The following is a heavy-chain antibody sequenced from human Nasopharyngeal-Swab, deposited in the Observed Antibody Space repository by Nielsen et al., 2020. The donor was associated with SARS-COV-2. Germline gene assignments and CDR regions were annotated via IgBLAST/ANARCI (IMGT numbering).Heavy chain of an antibody. V-gene: IGHV3-49*03. J-gene: IGHJ4*02. CDR2: IRSKAYGGTT. Sequence: GESLKISCTASGFTFGDYAMSWFRQAPGKGLEWVGFIRSKAYGGTTEYAASVKGRFTISRDDSKSIAYLQMNSLKTEDTAVYYCTRVLYRSGWIVHYFDYWGQGTLVTVSS. CDR1: GFTFGDYA. CDR3: TRVLYRSGWIVHYFDY. D-gene: IGHD6-19*01.